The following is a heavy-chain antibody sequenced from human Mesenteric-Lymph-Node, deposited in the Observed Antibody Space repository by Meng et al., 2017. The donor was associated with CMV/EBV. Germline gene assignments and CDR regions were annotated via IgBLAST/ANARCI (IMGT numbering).Heavy chain of an antibody. J-gene: IGHJ6*02. CDR1: GGTFSSYA. CDR2: LVAMSQKA. V-gene: IGHV1-69*05. CDR3: ARELAVPAGQYYYGMDV. D-gene: IGHD2-2*01. Sequence: SVKVSCKASGGTFSSYAISWVRQAPGQGLEWMGGLVAMSQKANYAQKFQGRVTITTDESTSTAYMELSSLRSEDTAVYYCARELAVPAGQYYYGMDVWGQGTTVTVSS.